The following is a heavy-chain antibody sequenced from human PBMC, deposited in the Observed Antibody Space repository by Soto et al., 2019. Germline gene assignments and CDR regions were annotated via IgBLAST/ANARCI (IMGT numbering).Heavy chain of an antibody. V-gene: IGHV3-23*01. J-gene: IGHJ5*02. Sequence: GGSLRLSCAASGFTFSSYAMSWVRQAPGKGLEWVSAISGSGGSTYYADSVKGRFTISRDNSKNTLYLQMNSLRAEDTAVYYCAKDRITGTPRGHWFDPWGQGTLVTVSS. D-gene: IGHD1-20*01. CDR1: GFTFSSYA. CDR2: ISGSGGST. CDR3: AKDRITGTPRGHWFDP.